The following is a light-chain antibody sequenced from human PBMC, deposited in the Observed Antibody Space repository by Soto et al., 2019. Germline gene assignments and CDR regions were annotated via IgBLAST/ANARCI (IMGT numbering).Light chain of an antibody. CDR3: QQYNSWPPIT. CDR1: QSVSSDY. Sequence: ENGLTHSPGTLSLTPGERATLSCRASQSVSSDYLAWYQQKPGQPPRLLIYEASTRAIGIPDRFSGSGSGTEFSLTISSLQSEDFAVFYCQQYNSWPPITFGQGTRLEI. V-gene: IGKV3-20*01. J-gene: IGKJ5*01. CDR2: EAS.